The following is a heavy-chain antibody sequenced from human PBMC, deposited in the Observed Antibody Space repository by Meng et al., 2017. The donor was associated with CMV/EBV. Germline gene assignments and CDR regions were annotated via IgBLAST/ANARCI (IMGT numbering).Heavy chain of an antibody. CDR1: GGTFSSYA. J-gene: IGHJ6*02. D-gene: IGHD3-3*01. CDR2: IIPILGIA. V-gene: IGHV1-69*10. CDR3: ARRLSTYDFWSGYSSRGMDV. Sequence: SVKVSCKASGGTFSSYAISWVRQAPGQGLEWMGGIIPILGIANYAQKFQGRVTITADKSTSTAYMELSGLRSEDTAVYYCARRLSTYDFWSGYSSRGMDVWGQGTTVTVSS.